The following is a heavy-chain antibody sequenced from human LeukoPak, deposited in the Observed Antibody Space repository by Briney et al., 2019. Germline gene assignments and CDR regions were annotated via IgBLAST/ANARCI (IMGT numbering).Heavy chain of an antibody. CDR1: GGSISIYY. CDR2: IYYSGST. V-gene: IGHV4-59*01. CDR3: ARGGYYYDSSGYYP. Sequence: SETLSLTCTVSGGSISIYYWSWIRQPPGKGLEWIGYIYYSGSTNYNPSLKSRVTISVDTSKNQFSLKLSSVTAADTAVYYCARGGYYYDSSGYYPWGQGTLVTVSS. D-gene: IGHD3-22*01. J-gene: IGHJ5*02.